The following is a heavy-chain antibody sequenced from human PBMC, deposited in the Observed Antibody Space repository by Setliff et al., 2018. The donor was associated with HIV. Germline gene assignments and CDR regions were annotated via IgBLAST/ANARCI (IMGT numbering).Heavy chain of an antibody. CDR2: IYSGGSA. V-gene: IGHV3-66*01. Sequence: PGGSLRLSCAASGFTVSTSYMSWVRQAPGKGLEWVSVIYSGGSAYYADSVKGRFTVSRDNSKNTLYLQMNSLRVEDTAVYYCAMYDSRVDAFDIWGQGTMVTVSS. CDR1: GFTVSTSY. J-gene: IGHJ3*02. CDR3: AMYDSRVDAFDI. D-gene: IGHD3-22*01.